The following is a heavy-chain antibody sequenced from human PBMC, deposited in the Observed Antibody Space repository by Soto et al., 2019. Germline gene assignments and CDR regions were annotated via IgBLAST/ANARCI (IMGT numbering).Heavy chain of an antibody. CDR2: ISSDGRKT. J-gene: IGHJ5*02. CDR1: GFSFGSSS. D-gene: IGHD3-3*01. V-gene: IGHV3-30*04. Sequence: VQLLESGGGLVQPGGSLRVSCAASGFSFGSSSMHWGRQAPGGGPEWVASISSDGRKTYYSESAKGRFTISRDNSKNIVYLEMDRLRLDDTAIYFCARDPGVDFWSGVFDPWGQGTVVTVSS. CDR3: ARDPGVDFWSGVFDP.